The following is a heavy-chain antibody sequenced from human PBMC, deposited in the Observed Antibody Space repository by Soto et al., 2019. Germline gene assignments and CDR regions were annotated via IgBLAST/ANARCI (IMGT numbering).Heavy chain of an antibody. J-gene: IGHJ4*02. CDR2: IYYSGST. CDR1: GGSISSSSYY. Sequence: SETLSLTCTVSGGSISSSSYYWGWIRQPPGKGLEWIGSIYYSGSTYYNPSLKSRVTISVDTSKNQFSLKLSSVTAEDTAVYYCAGISRGHWGQGTLVTVSS. V-gene: IGHV4-39*01. CDR3: AGISRGH. D-gene: IGHD2-15*01.